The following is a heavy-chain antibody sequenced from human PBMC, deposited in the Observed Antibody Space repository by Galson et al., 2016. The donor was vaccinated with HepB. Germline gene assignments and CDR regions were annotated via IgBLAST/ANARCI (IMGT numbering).Heavy chain of an antibody. Sequence: SLRLSCAPSGFTFSTYSMNWVRQAPGKGLEWVSLITWDGGDSYYADSVKGRFTISRDNNKNSLYLQMNSLRVEDTALYYCVKGMGRHWGQGTLVTVSS. D-gene: IGHD1-26*01. V-gene: IGHV3-43D*03. CDR2: ITWDGGDS. J-gene: IGHJ4*02. CDR3: VKGMGRH. CDR1: GFTFSTYS.